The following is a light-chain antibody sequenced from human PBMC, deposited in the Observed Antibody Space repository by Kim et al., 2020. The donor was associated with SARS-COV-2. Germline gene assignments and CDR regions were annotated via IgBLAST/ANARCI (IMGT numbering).Light chain of an antibody. CDR1: QGISSY. CDR2: AAS. J-gene: IGKJ1*01. V-gene: IGKV1-8*01. Sequence: ASTGDRVTITCRASQGISSYLAWYQQKPGRAPKLLIYAASTLQSGVPSRFSGSGSGTDFTLTISCLQSEDFATYYCQQYYSYPWTFGQGTKVDIK. CDR3: QQYYSYPWT.